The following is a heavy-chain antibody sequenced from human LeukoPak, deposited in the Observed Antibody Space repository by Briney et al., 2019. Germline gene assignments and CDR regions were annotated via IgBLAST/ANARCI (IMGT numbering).Heavy chain of an antibody. D-gene: IGHD1-26*01. CDR2: TYSDSST. J-gene: IGHJ2*01. CDR3: ARGGGSDWYFDL. V-gene: IGHV3-66*01. CDR1: GFTVSSNY. Sequence: GGSLRLSCAASGFTVSSNYMTWVRPAPGKGLEWVSLTYSDSSTYYADSVKGRFTISRDNSKNTLYLQMNSLRAEDTAVYFCARGGGSDWYFDLWGRGTLVTVSS.